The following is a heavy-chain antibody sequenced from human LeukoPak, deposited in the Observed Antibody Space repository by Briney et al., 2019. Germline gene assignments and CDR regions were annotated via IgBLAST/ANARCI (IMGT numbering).Heavy chain of an antibody. Sequence: PSETLSLTCAVYGGSFSGYYWSWIRQPPGKGLEWIGYIYYSGSTNYNPSLKSRVTISVDTSKNQFSLKLSSVTAADTAVYYCARGDSSGYWPVDYWGQGTLVTVSS. V-gene: IGHV4-59*01. J-gene: IGHJ4*02. CDR2: IYYSGST. D-gene: IGHD3-22*01. CDR1: GGSFSGYY. CDR3: ARGDSSGYWPVDY.